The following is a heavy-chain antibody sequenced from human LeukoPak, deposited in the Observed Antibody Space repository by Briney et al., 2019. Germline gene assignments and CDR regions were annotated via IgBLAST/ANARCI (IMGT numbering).Heavy chain of an antibody. CDR3: VRKFDY. V-gene: IGHV3-30*03. CDR1: GFTFRSYG. Sequence: GRSLRLSCAATGFTFRSYGMHWVRQAPGKGLEWVAVVSYDGNTKYYADSVKGRFTISRDNAKNSLYLQMNSLRDEDTAVYYCVRKFDYWGQGILVTVSS. CDR2: VSYDGNTK. J-gene: IGHJ4*02.